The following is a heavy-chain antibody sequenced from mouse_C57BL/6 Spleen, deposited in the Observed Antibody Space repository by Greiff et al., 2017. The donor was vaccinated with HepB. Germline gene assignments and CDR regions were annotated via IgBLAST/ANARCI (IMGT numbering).Heavy chain of an antibody. D-gene: IGHD4-1*01. Sequence: QVQLQQSGAELARPGASVKMSCKASGYTFTSYTMHWVKQRPGQGLEWIGYINPSSGYTKYNQKFKDKATLTADKSSSTAYMQLSSLTSEDSAVYYCAGGLGRYYFDYWGQGTTLIVSS. CDR1: GYTFTSYT. V-gene: IGHV1-4*01. CDR3: AGGLGRYYFDY. J-gene: IGHJ2*01. CDR2: INPSSGYT.